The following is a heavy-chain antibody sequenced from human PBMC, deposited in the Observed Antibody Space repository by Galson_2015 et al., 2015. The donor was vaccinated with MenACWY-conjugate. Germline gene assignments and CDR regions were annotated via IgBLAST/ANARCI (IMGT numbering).Heavy chain of an antibody. Sequence: SLRLSCAASGFTFSNYAMSWVRQTPGKGLEWVSAISGTGGYTYYADSVKGRFTISRDNSKNTLYLQMNSLTAEDTAVYYCAKLSDYYDSSGLDYWGQGTLVTVSS. CDR2: ISGTGGYT. V-gene: IGHV3-23*01. J-gene: IGHJ4*02. D-gene: IGHD3-22*01. CDR3: AKLSDYYDSSGLDY. CDR1: GFTFSNYA.